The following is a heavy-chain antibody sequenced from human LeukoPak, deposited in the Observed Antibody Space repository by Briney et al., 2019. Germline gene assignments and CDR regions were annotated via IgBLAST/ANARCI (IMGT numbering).Heavy chain of an antibody. CDR1: AFTFDSSW. CDR2: INQDGSEK. J-gene: IGHJ4*02. Sequence: GGSLTLSCAASAFTFDSSWMSWVRQAPGRGLEWVANINQDGSEKYYVDSVRGRFTISRDNAKNSLYLQMNSLRAEDTAVYYCARDSAAWDYWGQGTLVTVSS. CDR3: ARDSAAWDY. D-gene: IGHD6-13*01. V-gene: IGHV3-7*01.